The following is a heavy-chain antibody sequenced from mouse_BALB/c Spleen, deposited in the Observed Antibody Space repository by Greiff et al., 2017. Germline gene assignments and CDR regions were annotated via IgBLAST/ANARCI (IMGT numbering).Heavy chain of an antibody. CDR1: GFTFSSYT. CDR2: ISSGGGNT. CDR3: ARMYGNFYYFDY. D-gene: IGHD2-10*02. J-gene: IGHJ2*01. Sequence: EVQGVESGGGLVKPGGSLKLSCAASGFTFSSYTMSWVRQTPEKRLEWVATISSGGGNTYYPDSVKGRFTISRDNAKNNLYLQMSSLRSEDTALYYCARMYGNFYYFDYWGQGTTLTVSS. V-gene: IGHV5-9*03.